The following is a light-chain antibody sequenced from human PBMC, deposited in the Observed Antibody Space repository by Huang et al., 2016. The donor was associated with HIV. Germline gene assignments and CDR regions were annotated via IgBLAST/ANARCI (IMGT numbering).Light chain of an antibody. CDR1: QTISSY. V-gene: IGKV3-11*01. CDR3: HQRAGWPL. Sequence: EVVLTQSPATLSLSPGERATLSCRASQTISSYLAWYQHKPGQPPRLLIYDTSKRATGIPARCGGSGSGTDFTVTISSLEPEDFAVYYCHQRAGWPLFGGGTKVEIK. CDR2: DTS. J-gene: IGKJ4*02.